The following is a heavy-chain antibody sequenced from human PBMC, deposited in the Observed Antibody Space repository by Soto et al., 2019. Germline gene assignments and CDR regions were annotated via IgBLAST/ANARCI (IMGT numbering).Heavy chain of an antibody. J-gene: IGHJ4*02. CDR3: AKDMGSSWYLVGYFDY. D-gene: IGHD6-13*01. V-gene: IGHV3-9*01. CDR2: ISWNSGSI. CDR1: GFTFDDYA. Sequence: GGSLRLSCAASGFTFDDYAMHWVRQAPGKGLEWVSGISWNSGSIGYADSVKGRFTISRDNAKNSLYLQMNSLRAEDTALYYCAKDMGSSWYLVGYFDYWGQGTLVTVSS.